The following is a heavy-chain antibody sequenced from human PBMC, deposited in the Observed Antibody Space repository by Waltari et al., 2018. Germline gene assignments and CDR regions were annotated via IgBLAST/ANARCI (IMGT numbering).Heavy chain of an antibody. CDR2: ISYNGAT. J-gene: IGHJ3*01. CDR3: ATYIGASVGTAAFDV. D-gene: IGHD5-12*01. CDR1: GGSITTNSHY. Sequence: QLQLQESGPGLVQPSETLALTCSVSGGSITTNSHYWGWIRQPPGQGLEWIGTISYNGATYSSPSLRGRLTLSRDTTMNQLSLKLGSVTAADTAVYYCATYIGASVGTAAFDVWGQGTMVTVSS. V-gene: IGHV4-39*01.